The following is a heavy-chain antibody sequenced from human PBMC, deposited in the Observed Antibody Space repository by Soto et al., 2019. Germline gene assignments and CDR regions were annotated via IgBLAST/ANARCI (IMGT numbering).Heavy chain of an antibody. V-gene: IGHV4-39*01. Sequence: PSETLSLTCSVSGGSISSSAHHWGWIRQPPGKGLEWIGIIYYSGSTYYNSSLKSRVTISVDTSKNQFSLELSSLTAADTAVYYCARHVKKGNSVIRGVDYWGQGTSVTVSS. CDR3: ARHVKKGNSVIRGVDY. J-gene: IGHJ4*02. CDR1: GGSISSSAHH. CDR2: IYYSGST. D-gene: IGHD3-10*01.